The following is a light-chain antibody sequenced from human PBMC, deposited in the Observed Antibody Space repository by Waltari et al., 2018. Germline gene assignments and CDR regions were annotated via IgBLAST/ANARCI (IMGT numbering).Light chain of an antibody. V-gene: IGLV6-57*02. CDR3: QSYDSTDWV. J-gene: IGLJ3*02. Sequence: KFMLTQPHSVSESPGKTVTISCTGSGGSIATNYVQWYQQRPGSAPILLIFVDNQRPSGVPARFSGSIATSANSSSLTSAGLKTEDEADYYCQSYDSTDWVFGGGTKLTVL. CDR1: GGSIATNY. CDR2: VDN.